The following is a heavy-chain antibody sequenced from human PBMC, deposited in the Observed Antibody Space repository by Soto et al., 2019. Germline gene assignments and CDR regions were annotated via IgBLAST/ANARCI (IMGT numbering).Heavy chain of an antibody. CDR3: ARDQPVPATDIGYYGMDV. J-gene: IGHJ6*02. D-gene: IGHD2-2*01. CDR1: GYTSTSYA. Sequence: ASVKVSCKASGYTSTSYAMHWVRQAPGQRLEWMGWINAGNGNTKYSQKFQGRVTITRDTSASTAYMELGSLRSEDTAVYYCARDQPVPATDIGYYGMDVWGQGTTLTVSS. CDR2: INAGNGNT. V-gene: IGHV1-3*01.